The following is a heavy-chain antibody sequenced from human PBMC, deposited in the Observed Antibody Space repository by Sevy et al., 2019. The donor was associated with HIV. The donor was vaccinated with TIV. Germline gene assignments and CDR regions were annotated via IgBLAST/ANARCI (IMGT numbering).Heavy chain of an antibody. CDR1: GFTFSSYG. CDR2: IWYDGSNK. V-gene: IGHV3-33*08. D-gene: IGHD3-3*01. Sequence: GGSLRLSCVASGFTFSSYGMHWVRQAPGKGLEWVAVIWYDGSNKYYADSVKGRFTISRDNSKNTLYLQMNSLRAEDTAVYYGACGGDDLPYWGQGTLVTVSS. J-gene: IGHJ4*02. CDR3: ACGGDDLPY.